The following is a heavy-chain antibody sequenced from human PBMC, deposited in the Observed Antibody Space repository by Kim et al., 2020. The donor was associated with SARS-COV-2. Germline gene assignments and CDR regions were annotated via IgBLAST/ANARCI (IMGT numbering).Heavy chain of an antibody. CDR3: ARGPNYSPFDY. J-gene: IGHJ4*02. D-gene: IGHD4-4*01. V-gene: IGHV3-48*03. Sequence: GGSLRHSCVASGFTFSSYEMNWVRQAPGKGLEWVSYIIGSGTTIYYADSVRGRFTISRDNDKNSLYLQMNSLRAEDTAVYYCARGPNYSPFDYWGQGTLV. CDR2: IIGSGTTI. CDR1: GFTFSSYE.